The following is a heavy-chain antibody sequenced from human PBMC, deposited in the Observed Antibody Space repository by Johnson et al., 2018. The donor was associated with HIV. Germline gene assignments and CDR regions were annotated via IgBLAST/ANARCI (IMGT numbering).Heavy chain of an antibody. V-gene: IGHV3-30*03. J-gene: IGHJ3*02. D-gene: IGHD3-16*01. CDR1: GFTFSNYG. Sequence: VQLVESGGGVVQPGRSLRLSCAASGFTFSNYGMHWVRQAPGKGLEWVAVVSYDGSNKYYADAVTGRFTISRDNSKNTLYLQMNSLRAEDTAVYYCARDGGHPVDAFDIWGQGTMVTVSS. CDR3: ARDGGHPVDAFDI. CDR2: VSYDGSNK.